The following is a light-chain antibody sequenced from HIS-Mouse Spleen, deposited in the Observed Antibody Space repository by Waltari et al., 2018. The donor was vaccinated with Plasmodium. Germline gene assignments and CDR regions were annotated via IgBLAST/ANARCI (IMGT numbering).Light chain of an antibody. CDR1: QSISNY. J-gene: IGKJ1*01. CDR2: AAS. CDR3: QQSYSTWT. Sequence: DIQMTQSPSSLSDSVGDRVTITCRASQSISNYLTWYQQKPGKAPKFLIYAASTLQSGVPSRFSGSGSGTDFTLTISSLQPEDFATYYCQQSYSTWTFGQGTKVEIK. V-gene: IGKV1-39*01.